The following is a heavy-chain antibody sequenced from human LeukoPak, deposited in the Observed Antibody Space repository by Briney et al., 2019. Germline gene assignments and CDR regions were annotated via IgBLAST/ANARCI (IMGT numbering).Heavy chain of an antibody. CDR3: AKDGALRFLEWLPIHYFDY. D-gene: IGHD3-3*01. CDR2: ISGSGGST. V-gene: IGHV3-23*01. CDR1: GFTFSGYS. J-gene: IGHJ4*02. Sequence: PRGSLRLSCAASGFTFSGYSMSWVRQAPGEGLEWVSAISGSGGSTYYADSVKGRFTLSRDNSKNTLYLQMNSLRAEDTAVYYCAKDGALRFLEWLPIHYFDYWGQGTLVTVCS.